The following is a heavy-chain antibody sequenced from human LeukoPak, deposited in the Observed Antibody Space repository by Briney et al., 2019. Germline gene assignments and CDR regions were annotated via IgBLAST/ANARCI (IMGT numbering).Heavy chain of an antibody. D-gene: IGHD2-15*01. Sequence: ASVKVSCKASGYTFTSYYMHWVRQAPGQGLEWMGIINPSGGSTSYAQKFQGRVTMTRDTSTSTVYMELSSLRSEDTAVYYCAMMGPIGGSHEDSYPYYYYMDVWGKGTTVTVSS. V-gene: IGHV1-46*01. CDR3: AMMGPIGGSHEDSYPYYYYMDV. CDR1: GYTFTSYY. CDR2: INPSGGST. J-gene: IGHJ6*03.